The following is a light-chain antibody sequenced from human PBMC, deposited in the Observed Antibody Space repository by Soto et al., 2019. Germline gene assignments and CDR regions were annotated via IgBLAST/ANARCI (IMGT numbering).Light chain of an antibody. V-gene: IGKV1-12*01. CDR2: AAS. Sequence: IQMTQSPSSVSASVGDRVTITCRASQDVKSWLVWYQQKPGKAPKLLINAASTLHTGVPSRFSGSGAGTEFNFTISAVQPEDFATYYCQQGINFPLTFGGGTRVEIK. J-gene: IGKJ4*01. CDR3: QQGINFPLT. CDR1: QDVKSW.